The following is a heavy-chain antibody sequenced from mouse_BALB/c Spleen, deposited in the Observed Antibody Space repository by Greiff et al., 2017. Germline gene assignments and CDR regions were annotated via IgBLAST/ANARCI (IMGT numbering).Heavy chain of an antibody. CDR3: TREEDGNYDAY. J-gene: IGHJ3*01. Sequence: QVQLQQSGAELVRPGASVTLSCKASGYTFTDYEMHWVKQTPVHGLEWIGAIDPETGGTAYNQKFKGKATLTADKSSSTAYMELRSLTSEDSAVYYCTREEDGNYDAYWGQGTLVTVSA. CDR2: IDPETGGT. V-gene: IGHV1-15*01. CDR1: GYTFTDYE. D-gene: IGHD2-1*01.